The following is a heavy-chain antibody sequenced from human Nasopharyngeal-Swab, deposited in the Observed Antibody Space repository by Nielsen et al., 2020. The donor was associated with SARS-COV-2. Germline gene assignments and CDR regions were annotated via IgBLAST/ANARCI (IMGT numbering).Heavy chain of an antibody. V-gene: IGHV3-49*03. CDR3: TRDLGESSSWYAYYYYGMDV. D-gene: IGHD6-13*01. CDR2: IRSKAYGGTT. Sequence: GGSLRLSCTASGFTFGDYAMSWFRQAPGKGLEWVGFIRSKAYGGTTEYAASVKGRFTISRDDSKSIAYLQMNSLKTEDTAVYYCTRDLGESSSWYAYYYYGMDVWGQGTTVTVSS. CDR1: GFTFGDYA. J-gene: IGHJ6*02.